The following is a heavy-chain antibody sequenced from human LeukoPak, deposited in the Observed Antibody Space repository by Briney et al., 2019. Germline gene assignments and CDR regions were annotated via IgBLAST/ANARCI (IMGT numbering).Heavy chain of an antibody. CDR2: IYHSGST. V-gene: IGHV4-4*02. Sequence: SETLSLTCAVSGGSISSSNWWSWVRQPPGKGLEWIGEIYHSGSTNYNPSLKSRVTISVDKSKNQFSLKLSSVTAADTAVYYCAQGGGRRVLKPYFGYWGQGTLVTVSS. CDR3: AQGGGRRVLKPYFGY. CDR1: GGSISSSNW. D-gene: IGHD6-19*01. J-gene: IGHJ4*02.